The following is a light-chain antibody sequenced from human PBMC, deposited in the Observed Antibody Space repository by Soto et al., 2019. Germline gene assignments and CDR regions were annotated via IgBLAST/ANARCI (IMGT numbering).Light chain of an antibody. CDR3: MAYAGGTRHV. CDR1: INDVGGYNY. V-gene: IGLV2-8*01. Sequence: QSALTQPPSASGSPGQSVTISCAGTINDVGGYNYVSWYQQHPGKVPQLMIYQVTKRPSGVPDRFSASKSDTTASLTISGLQAEDEDDSSSMAYAGGTRHVSVPVTKLPVL. CDR2: QVT. J-gene: IGLJ1*01.